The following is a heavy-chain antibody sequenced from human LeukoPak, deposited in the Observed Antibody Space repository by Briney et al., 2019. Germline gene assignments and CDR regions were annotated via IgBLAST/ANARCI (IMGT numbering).Heavy chain of an antibody. J-gene: IGHJ4*02. CDR3: ARVSGPFDY. CDR1: GGSISSGSYY. V-gene: IGHV4-61*02. Sequence: SQTLSLTCTVSGGSISSGSYYWSWIRQPAGKGLEWIGRIYTSGSTNYNPSLKSRVTISVDTSKNKFSLKLSSVTAADTAVYYCARVSGPFDYWGQGTLVTVSS. CDR2: IYTSGST.